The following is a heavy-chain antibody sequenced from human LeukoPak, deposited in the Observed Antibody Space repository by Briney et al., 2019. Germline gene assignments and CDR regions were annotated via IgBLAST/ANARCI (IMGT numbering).Heavy chain of an antibody. CDR3: AKRIQSAMATGY. CDR2: INQDGSDK. CDR1: GFTFSSYW. Sequence: GGSLRLSCAASGFTFSSYWMNWVRQAPGKGLEWVANINQDGSDKYYVDSVKGRFTISRDNSKNTLYLQMNSLGAEDTAVYYCAKRIQSAMATGYWGQGALVTVSS. D-gene: IGHD5-18*01. V-gene: IGHV3-7*03. J-gene: IGHJ4*02.